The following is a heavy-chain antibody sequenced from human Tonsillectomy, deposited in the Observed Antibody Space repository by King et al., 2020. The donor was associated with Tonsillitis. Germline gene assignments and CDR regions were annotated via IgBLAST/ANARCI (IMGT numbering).Heavy chain of an antibody. J-gene: IGHJ6*02. CDR1: GFTFDDYA. Sequence: VQLVESGGGLVQPGRSLRLSCAASGFTFDDYAMHWVRQAPGKGLEGVAGISWNSGSINYADSVKGRFTIYRQNAKNSLYLQMNSLRAEDTALYYCAKDRRAYGMDVWGQGTTVTVSS. V-gene: IGHV3-9*01. CDR3: AKDRRAYGMDV. CDR2: ISWNSGSI.